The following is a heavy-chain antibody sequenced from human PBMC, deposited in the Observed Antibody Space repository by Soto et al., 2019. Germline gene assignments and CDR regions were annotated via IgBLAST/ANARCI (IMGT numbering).Heavy chain of an antibody. CDR3: ARDAYDYVWGSYRSFDY. CDR2: IYYSGST. CDR1: GGSISSYY. J-gene: IGHJ4*02. Sequence: TLSLTCTVSGGSISSYYWSWIRQPPGNGLEWIGYIYYSGSTNYNPSLKSRVTISVDTSKNQFSLKLSSVTAADTAVYYCARDAYDYVWGSYRSFDYWGQGTLVTVSS. D-gene: IGHD3-16*02. V-gene: IGHV4-59*01.